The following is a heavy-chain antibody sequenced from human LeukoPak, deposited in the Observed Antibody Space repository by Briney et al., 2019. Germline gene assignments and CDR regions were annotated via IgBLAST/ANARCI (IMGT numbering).Heavy chain of an antibody. D-gene: IGHD2-2*01. CDR2: IYYSGSA. CDR3: ARAIDQLLDFDY. V-gene: IGHV4-31*03. Sequence: SETLSLTCTVSGGSISSGGYYWSWIRQHPGKDLEWIGYIYYSGSAYYNPSLKSRVTISVDTSKNQFSLKLSSVTAADTAVYYCARAIDQLLDFDYWGQGTLVTVPS. J-gene: IGHJ4*02. CDR1: GGSISSGGYY.